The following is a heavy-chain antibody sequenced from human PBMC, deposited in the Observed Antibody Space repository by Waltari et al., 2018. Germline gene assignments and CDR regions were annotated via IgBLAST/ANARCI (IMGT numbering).Heavy chain of an antibody. J-gene: IGHJ2*01. CDR2: LYYSGST. CDR3: ARRALLTTSWNFWYFDL. V-gene: IGHV4-39*01. D-gene: IGHD1-7*01. CDR1: GGSMSGIDYY. Sequence: QLQLQESGPGLVKPSETLSLSCTVSGGSMSGIDYYWGWIRQPPGKGLEWIGSLYYSGSTFYNPSLKSRVTMAVDTSKNQFSRKVNSVTAADTAVYYCARRALLTTSWNFWYFDLWGRGTLVTVSS.